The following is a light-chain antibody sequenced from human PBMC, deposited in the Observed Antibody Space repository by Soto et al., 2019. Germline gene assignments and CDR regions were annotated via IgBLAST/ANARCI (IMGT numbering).Light chain of an antibody. CDR2: EVS. CDR1: SGDVGGYNF. CDR3: SSYTGSSTEI. V-gene: IGLV2-14*01. Sequence: QSALTQPASVSGSPGQSITISWTGTSGDVGGYNFVSWYQQHPGKAPKLMIYEVSNRPSGVSNRFSGSKSGNTASLTISGLQAEDEADYYCSSYTGSSTEIFGTGTKLTVL. J-gene: IGLJ1*01.